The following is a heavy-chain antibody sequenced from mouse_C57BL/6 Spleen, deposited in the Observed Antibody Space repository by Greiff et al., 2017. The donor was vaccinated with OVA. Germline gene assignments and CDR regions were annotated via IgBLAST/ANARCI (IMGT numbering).Heavy chain of an antibody. CDR2: IDPETGGT. D-gene: IGHD1-1*01. CDR1: GYTFTDYE. CDR3: TRTFYYGSSPHAMDY. J-gene: IGHJ4*01. Sequence: QVQLQQSGAELVRPGASVTLSCTASGYTFTDYEMHWVKQTPVHGLEWIGAIDPETGGTAYNQKFKGKAILTADKSSSTAYMELRSLTSEDSAVYYCTRTFYYGSSPHAMDYWGQGTSVTVSS. V-gene: IGHV1-15*01.